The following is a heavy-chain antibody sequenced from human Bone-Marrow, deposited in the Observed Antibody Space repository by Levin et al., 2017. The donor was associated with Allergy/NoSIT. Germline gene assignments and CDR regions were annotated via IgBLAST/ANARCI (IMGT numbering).Heavy chain of an antibody. CDR3: AKATPKGWFDP. CDR2: IYYSGST. V-gene: IGHV4-59*01. J-gene: IGHJ5*02. Sequence: PSETLSLTCTVSGGSISSYYWSWIRQPPGKGLEWIGYIYYSGSTNYNPSLKSRVTISVDTSKNQFSLKLSSVTAADTAVYYCAKATPKGWFDPWGQGTLVTVSS. CDR1: GGSISSYY.